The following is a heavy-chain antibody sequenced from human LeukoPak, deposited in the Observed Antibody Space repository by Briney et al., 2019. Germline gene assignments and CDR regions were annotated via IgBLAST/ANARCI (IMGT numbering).Heavy chain of an antibody. CDR1: GFAFCRYA. CDR2: ISGSGGST. Sequence: GGSQRLSHASSGFAFCRYAMWWVRQAPGKGLEWVSAISGSGGSTYYADSVKGRFTISRDNSKNTLYLQMNSLRAEDTAVYYCAKDHARRYSSSWYLDYFDYWGQGTLVTVSS. CDR3: AKDHARRYSSSWYLDYFDY. V-gene: IGHV3-23*01. D-gene: IGHD6-13*01. J-gene: IGHJ4*02.